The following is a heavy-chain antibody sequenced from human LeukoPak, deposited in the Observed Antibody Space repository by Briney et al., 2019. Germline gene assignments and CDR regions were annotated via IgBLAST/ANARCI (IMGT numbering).Heavy chain of an antibody. CDR3: ARLDWVHTDLLYYFAY. CDR1: GFTFSNNG. J-gene: IGHJ4*02. V-gene: IGHV3-33*01. CDR2: IWYDGRNK. D-gene: IGHD5-18*01. Sequence: PGRSLRLSCAASGFTFSNNGMHWVRQAPGKGLEWVAVIWYDGRNKYYTDSVKGRFSISRDNSKNTIYLQMNTLRAEDTAVYYCARLDWVHTDLLYYFAYWGQGTLVTVSS.